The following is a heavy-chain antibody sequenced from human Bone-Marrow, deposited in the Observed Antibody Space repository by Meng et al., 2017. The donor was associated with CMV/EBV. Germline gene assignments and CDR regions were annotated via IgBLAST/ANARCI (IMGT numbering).Heavy chain of an antibody. CDR2: IYYIGST. CDR1: GGSVNSVSYY. D-gene: IGHD1-26*01. CDR3: ARDRSGGDAYQI. Sequence: GSLRLSCTVSGGSVNSVSYYWSWIRQPPGKGLEWIGHIYYIGSTSYNPSLKSRITISVDTSKNQFSLKLSSTTAADTAVYYCARDRSGGDAYQIWGQGTMVTVSS. V-gene: IGHV4-61*01. J-gene: IGHJ3*02.